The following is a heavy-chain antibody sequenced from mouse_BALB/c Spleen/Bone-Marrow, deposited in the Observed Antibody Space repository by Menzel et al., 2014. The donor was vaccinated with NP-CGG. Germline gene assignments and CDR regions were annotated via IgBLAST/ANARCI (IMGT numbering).Heavy chain of an antibody. CDR3: ARVGSTMITTAFAY. Sequence: VQLQQSGAELMKPGALVKISCKATGYTFSRNWIEWVKQRPGHGLEWIGEILPGSGSTNYNEKFKGKATFTADTSSNTANMQLSSLTSEDSGVYYCARVGSTMITTAFAYWGQGTLVTVSA. CDR2: ILPGSGST. CDR1: GYTFSRNW. V-gene: IGHV1-9*01. J-gene: IGHJ3*01. D-gene: IGHD2-4*01.